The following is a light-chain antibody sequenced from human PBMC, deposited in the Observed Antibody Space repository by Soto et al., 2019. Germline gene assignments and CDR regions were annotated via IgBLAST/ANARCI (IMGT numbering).Light chain of an antibody. CDR3: QQLFSCPPN. Sequence: DIQLTQSPSFLSASVGDRVTITCRASQGISNYLAWYQQKPGKAPKLLIYVASTLQSGVPSRFSSSGSGTDFTLTISSMQPEDIETYYCQQLFSCPPNFGQGPRLEIK. CDR1: QGISNY. J-gene: IGKJ5*01. V-gene: IGKV1-9*01. CDR2: VAS.